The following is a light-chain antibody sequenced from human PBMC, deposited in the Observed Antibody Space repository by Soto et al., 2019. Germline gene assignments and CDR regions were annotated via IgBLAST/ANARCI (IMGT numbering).Light chain of an antibody. CDR2: GAS. Sequence: EIVMTQSPATLSVSPGESATLSCRASQRISTNLAWYQQKGGQPPRLLIYGASTRATGITQRFGGSGSGTDFTLTISSLQSEDFAVYYCQQYNNWPPAYTFGQGTRVESK. V-gene: IGKV3-15*01. J-gene: IGKJ2*01. CDR3: QQYNNWPPAYT. CDR1: QRISTN.